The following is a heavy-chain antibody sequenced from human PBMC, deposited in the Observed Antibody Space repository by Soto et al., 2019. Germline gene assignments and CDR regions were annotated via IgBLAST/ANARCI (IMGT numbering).Heavy chain of an antibody. CDR3: AVPHGSGWYRDYYYYGMGV. J-gene: IGHJ6*02. V-gene: IGHV4-34*01. CDR2: INHSGST. Sequence: SETLSLTCAAYGGSFSGYYWSWIRQPPGKGLEWIGEINHSGSTNYNPSLKSRVTISVDTSKNQFSLKLSSVTAADTPVYYCAVPHGSGWYRDYYYYGMGVWGQGTTVTV. D-gene: IGHD6-13*01. CDR1: GGSFSGYY.